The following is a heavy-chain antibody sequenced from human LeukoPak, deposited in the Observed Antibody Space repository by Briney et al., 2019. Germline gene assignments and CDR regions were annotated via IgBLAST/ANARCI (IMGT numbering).Heavy chain of an antibody. CDR1: GYTFRNYA. Sequence: ASVKVSCKASGYTFRNYAITWVRQAPGQGLERMGWITAYNGNTNYAQKFKGRVTMTTDTSTATAYMELRNLESDDTAVYCCARDCSGGTCSSFWLDPWGQGTLVTVSS. J-gene: IGHJ5*02. CDR2: ITAYNGNT. D-gene: IGHD2-15*01. CDR3: ARDCSGGTCSSFWLDP. V-gene: IGHV1-18*01.